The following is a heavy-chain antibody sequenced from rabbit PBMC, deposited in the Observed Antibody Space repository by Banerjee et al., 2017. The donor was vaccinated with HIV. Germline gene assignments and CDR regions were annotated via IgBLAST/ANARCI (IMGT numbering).Heavy chain of an antibody. CDR3: ARGGGDSDYMYFKL. D-gene: IGHD8-1*01. Sequence: QSLEESGGDLVQPEGSLTLTCTASGFSFSGSYYMCWVRQAPGKGLEWIACIWTGSGSTYYASWAKGRFTISKTSSTTVTLQMTSLTAADTATYFCARGGGDSDYMYFKLWGPGTLVTVS. V-gene: IGHV1S40*01. CDR2: IWTGSGST. CDR1: GFSFSGSYY. J-gene: IGHJ4*01.